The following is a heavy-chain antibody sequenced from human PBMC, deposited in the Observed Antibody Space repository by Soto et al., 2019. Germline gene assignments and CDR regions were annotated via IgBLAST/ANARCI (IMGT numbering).Heavy chain of an antibody. CDR2: IIPIFGTA. D-gene: IGHD5-18*01. CDR3: ARRKEAMVSIYGMDV. V-gene: IGHV1-69*13. CDR1: GGTFSSYA. J-gene: IGHJ6*02. Sequence: SVKVSCKASGGTFSSYAISWVLQAPGQGLEWMGWIIPIFGTANYAQKFQGRVTITADESTSTAYMELSSLRSEDTAVYYCARRKEAMVSIYGMDVWGQGTTVTVSS.